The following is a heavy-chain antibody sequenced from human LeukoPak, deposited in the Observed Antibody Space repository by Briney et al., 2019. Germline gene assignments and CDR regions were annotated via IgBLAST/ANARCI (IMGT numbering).Heavy chain of an antibody. V-gene: IGHV6-1*01. D-gene: IGHD5-18*01. CDR1: GDSVSSDTAA. CDR3: ARLSGYSYGLDY. J-gene: IGHJ4*02. Sequence: SQTLSLTCAISGDSVSSDTAAWNWIRQSPSRGLEWLGRTYYRSKWFNDYAVSVKSRITINPDTSKNQFSLQLNSVTPEDTAVYYCARLSGYSYGLDYWGQGTLVTVSS. CDR2: TYYRSKWFN.